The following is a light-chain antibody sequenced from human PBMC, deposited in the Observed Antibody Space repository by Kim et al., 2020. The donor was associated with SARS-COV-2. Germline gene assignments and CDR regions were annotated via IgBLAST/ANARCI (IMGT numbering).Light chain of an antibody. J-gene: IGKJ2*01. CDR2: GAS. CDR1: QSVSSSY. Sequence: EIVLTQSPGTLSLSAGERATLSCRASQSVSSSYLAWYQQKPGQAPRLLIYGASSRATGIPDRFSGSGSGTDFTLTISRLEPEDFAVYYCQQYGSSPPMYTFGQGTKLEI. V-gene: IGKV3-20*01. CDR3: QQYGSSPPMYT.